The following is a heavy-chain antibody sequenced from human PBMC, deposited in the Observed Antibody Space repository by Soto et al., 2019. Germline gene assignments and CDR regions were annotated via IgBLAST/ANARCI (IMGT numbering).Heavy chain of an antibody. CDR1: GGTFSSYA. CDR2: IIPISGTT. CDR3: AISQGSSTSLEIYYYCYYGMDV. Sequence: QVQLVQSGAEVKKPGSSVKVSCKASGGTFSSYAISWVRQAPGQGLEWMGGIIPISGTTNYAQKFQGRVKITAAEYTSTDYMGLSSLRSEDTAVYYCAISQGSSTSLEIYYYCYYGMDVWGQGTTVTVSS. J-gene: IGHJ6*02. D-gene: IGHD2-2*01. V-gene: IGHV1-69*01.